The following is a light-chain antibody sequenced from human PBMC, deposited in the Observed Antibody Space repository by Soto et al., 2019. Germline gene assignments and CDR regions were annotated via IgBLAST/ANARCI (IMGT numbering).Light chain of an antibody. J-gene: IGKJ5*01. CDR1: QSISSY. V-gene: IGKV1-39*01. CDR3: QQANSFPIT. CDR2: AAS. Sequence: DIQMTQSPSSLSSSVVDIVTITCRASQSISSYLNWYQQKPGKAPKLLIYAASSLQSGVPSRFSGSGYGTDFTLTISSLQPEDFATYYCQQANSFPITFGQGTRLEIK.